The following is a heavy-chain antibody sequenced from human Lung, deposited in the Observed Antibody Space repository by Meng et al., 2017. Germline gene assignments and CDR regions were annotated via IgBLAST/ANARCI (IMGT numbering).Heavy chain of an antibody. D-gene: IGHD3-10*01. CDR3: ARGSITMVRGVSVFDP. CDR1: GGSVRSSKL. CDR2: IYHSGST. Sequence: AVSGGSVRSSKLWSWVSQPPRKRLEWIGEIYHSGSTYCNPTLESRVLISVDKSKNQFSLKLSSVTAADTAVYYCARGSITMVRGVSVFDPWGQGTLVTVSS. J-gene: IGHJ5*02. V-gene: IGHV4-4*02.